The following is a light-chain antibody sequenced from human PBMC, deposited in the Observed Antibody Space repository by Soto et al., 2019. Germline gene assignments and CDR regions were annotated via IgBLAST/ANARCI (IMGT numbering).Light chain of an antibody. J-gene: IGKJ1*01. V-gene: IGKV1-39*01. CDR3: QHRFNWPWT. CDR2: GAS. Sequence: DIQMTQSPSSLSASIGETVTITCRASQGISGRLNWYQQTRGRVPKLLIYGASNLESGVPSRFSGSGSGTDFTLTISSLEPEDFAVYYCQHRFNWPWTFGQGTKVDIK. CDR1: QGISGR.